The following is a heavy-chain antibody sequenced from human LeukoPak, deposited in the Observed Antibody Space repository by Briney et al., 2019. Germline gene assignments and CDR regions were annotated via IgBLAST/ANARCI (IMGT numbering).Heavy chain of an antibody. CDR1: GFTVSTNS. CDR2: TYSDNT. J-gene: IGHJ4*02. Sequence: PGGSLRLSCTVSGFTVSTNSMSWVRQAPGKGLEWVSFTYSDNTHYSDSVKGRFTISRDDSKNTLSLQMNSLRVEDTATYYCARDLAWGAFDYWGQGTLVTVSS. D-gene: IGHD7-27*01. CDR3: ARDLAWGAFDY. V-gene: IGHV3-53*01.